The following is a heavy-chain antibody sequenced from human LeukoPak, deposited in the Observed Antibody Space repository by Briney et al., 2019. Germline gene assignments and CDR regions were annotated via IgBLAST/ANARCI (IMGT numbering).Heavy chain of an antibody. D-gene: IGHD1-26*01. Sequence: KPSETLSLTCTVSGGSISSSSYYWSWIRQPPGKGLEWIGYIYYSGSTNYNPSLKNRVTISVDTSKNQFSLKLRSVTAADTAVYYCASGTYYYFDFWGQGTLVTVSS. V-gene: IGHV4-61*05. CDR3: ASGTYYYFDF. CDR1: GGSISSSSYY. CDR2: IYYSGST. J-gene: IGHJ4*02.